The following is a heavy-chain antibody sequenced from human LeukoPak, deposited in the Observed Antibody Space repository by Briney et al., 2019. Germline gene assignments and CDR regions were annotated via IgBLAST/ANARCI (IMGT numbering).Heavy chain of an antibody. CDR2: IKQDGSEK. Sequence: GGSLRLSCAASGFTFSSYWMSWVRQAPGKGLEGVANIKQDGSEKYYADSVKGRFTISRDNSKNTLYLQMNSLRAEDTAVYYCARGPPAATWFYFDYWGQGTLVTVSS. D-gene: IGHD2-15*01. V-gene: IGHV3-7*01. CDR1: GFTFSSYW. CDR3: ARGPPAATWFYFDY. J-gene: IGHJ4*02.